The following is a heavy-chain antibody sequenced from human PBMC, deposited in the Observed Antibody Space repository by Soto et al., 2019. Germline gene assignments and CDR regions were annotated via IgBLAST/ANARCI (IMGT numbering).Heavy chain of an antibody. CDR3: ARARRNVVVVAAEQGYYYGMDV. J-gene: IGHJ6*02. D-gene: IGHD2-15*01. CDR1: GGTFSSYA. V-gene: IGHV1-69*01. CDR2: IIPIFGTA. Sequence: QVQLVQSGAEVKKPGSSVKVSCKASGGTFSSYAISWVRQAPGQGLEWMGGIIPIFGTANYAQKFQGRVTITADEATSTGYMELRSLRSEDTAVYYCARARRNVVVVAAEQGYYYGMDVWGQGTTVTVSS.